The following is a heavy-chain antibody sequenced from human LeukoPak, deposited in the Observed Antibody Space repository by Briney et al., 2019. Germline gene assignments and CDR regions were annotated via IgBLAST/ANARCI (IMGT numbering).Heavy chain of an antibody. CDR1: GFTFSYYW. Sequence: PGGSLRLSCAASGFTFSYYWMGWVRQAPGKGLEWVANIKQDGSEKYYVDSVRGRFTISRDNTKNSLYLQMNSLRAEDTAVYYCARALTTSWYYFDYWGQGTLVTVSS. CDR3: ARALTTSWYYFDY. V-gene: IGHV3-7*02. D-gene: IGHD2-2*01. J-gene: IGHJ4*02. CDR2: IKQDGSEK.